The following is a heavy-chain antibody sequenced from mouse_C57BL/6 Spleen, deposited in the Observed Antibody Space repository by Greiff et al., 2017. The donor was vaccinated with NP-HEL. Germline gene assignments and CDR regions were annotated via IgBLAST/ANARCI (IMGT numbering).Heavy chain of an antibody. Sequence: EVHLVESGGGLVKPGGSLKLSCAASGFTFSSYAMSWVRQTPEKRLEWVATISDGGSYTYYPDNVKGRFTISRDNAKNNLYLQMSHLKSEDTAMYYCARDESGIYYGNYAWFAYWGQGTLVTVSA. D-gene: IGHD2-1*01. CDR3: ARDESGIYYGNYAWFAY. CDR2: ISDGGSYT. V-gene: IGHV5-4*01. CDR1: GFTFSSYA. J-gene: IGHJ3*01.